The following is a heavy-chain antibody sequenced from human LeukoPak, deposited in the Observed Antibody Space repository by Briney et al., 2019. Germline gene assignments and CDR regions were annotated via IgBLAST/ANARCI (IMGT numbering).Heavy chain of an antibody. CDR2: INGDGSSI. V-gene: IGHV3-74*01. CDR3: ARVGSNYGDFYY. CDR1: GLSFSTYW. Sequence: GGSLRLSCEASGLSFSTYWMPWVRHVPGEGLVWVSRINGDGSSINYADSVKGRFTISRDNAKNTVYLQMNSLRVEDTAVYYCARVGSNYGDFYYWGQGTLVTVSS. J-gene: IGHJ4*02. D-gene: IGHD4-11*01.